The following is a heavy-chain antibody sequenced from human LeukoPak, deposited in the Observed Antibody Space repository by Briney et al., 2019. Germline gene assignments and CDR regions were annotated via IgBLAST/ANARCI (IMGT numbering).Heavy chain of an antibody. Sequence: GGSLRLSCAASGFTFSSYWMSWVRQAPGKGLEWVANIKQDGSEKYYVDSVKGRFTISRDNAKNSLYLQMNSLRAEDTAVYYCASTPYLSDYYGMDVWGQGTTVTVSS. V-gene: IGHV3-7*01. CDR3: ASTPYLSDYYGMDV. CDR1: GFTFSSYW. CDR2: IKQDGSEK. J-gene: IGHJ6*02. D-gene: IGHD2-2*01.